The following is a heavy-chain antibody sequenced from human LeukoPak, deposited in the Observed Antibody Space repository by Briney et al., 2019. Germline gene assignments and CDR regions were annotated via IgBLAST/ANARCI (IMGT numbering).Heavy chain of an antibody. J-gene: IGHJ3*02. V-gene: IGHV4-61*02. D-gene: IGHD3-9*01. CDR3: ARDLGYDIYAFDI. Sequence: SETLSLTCTVSGGSISSGSYYWSWIRQPAGKGLEWIGRIYTSGSTNYNPSLKSRVTISVDTSKNQFSLKLSSVTAADTAVYYCARDLGYDIYAFDIWGQGTMVTVSS. CDR1: GGSISSGSYY. CDR2: IYTSGST.